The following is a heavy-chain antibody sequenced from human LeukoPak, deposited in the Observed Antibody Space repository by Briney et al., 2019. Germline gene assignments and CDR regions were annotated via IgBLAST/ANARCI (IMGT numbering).Heavy chain of an antibody. D-gene: IGHD2/OR15-2a*01. CDR2: ISYDGNNK. CDR1: GFTFSSYA. Sequence: PGRSLRLSCAASGFTFSSYAMHWVRQGPGKGLDWVAVISYDGNNKYYADSVKGRFTISRDNSKNTLYLQMNSLRADDTAVYYCARDQGFCFDYWGQGTLVTVSS. V-gene: IGHV3-30-3*01. CDR3: ARDQGFCFDY. J-gene: IGHJ4*02.